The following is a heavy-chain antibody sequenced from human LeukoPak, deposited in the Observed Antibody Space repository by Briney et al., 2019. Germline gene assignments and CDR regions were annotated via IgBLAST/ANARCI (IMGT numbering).Heavy chain of an antibody. J-gene: IGHJ4*02. CDR3: ARGEEYHDSSGYHLDY. V-gene: IGHV4-34*01. CDR1: GGSFSGYY. Sequence: SETLSLTCAVYGGSFSGYYWSWIRQPPGKGLEWIGAINHSGSTNYNPSLKSRVTISVDTSKNQFSLKLSSVTAADTAVYYCARGEEYHDSSGYHLDYWGQGTLVTVSS. CDR2: INHSGST. D-gene: IGHD3-22*01.